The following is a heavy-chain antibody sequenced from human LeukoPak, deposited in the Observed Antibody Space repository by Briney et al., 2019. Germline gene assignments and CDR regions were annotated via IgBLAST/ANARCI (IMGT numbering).Heavy chain of an antibody. CDR3: VRRPGKYQPLPFDY. D-gene: IGHD2-2*01. V-gene: IGHV5-51*01. CDR1: GYSFTNDW. J-gene: IGHJ4*02. CDR2: IYPGDSDT. Sequence: GESLKISCKGSGYSFTNDWIGWVRQMPGKGLDWMGIIYPGDSDTKYSPSFQGQVTISADKSISTAYLQWSSLKASDTAMYYCVRRPGKYQPLPFDYWGQGTLVTVSS.